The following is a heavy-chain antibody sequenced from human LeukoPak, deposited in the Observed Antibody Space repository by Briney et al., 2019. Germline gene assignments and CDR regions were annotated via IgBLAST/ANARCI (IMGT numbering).Heavy chain of an antibody. V-gene: IGHV3-53*04. J-gene: IGHJ4*02. D-gene: IGHD4-23*01. CDR2: IYSGGST. CDR1: GFTVSSNY. CDR3: ARGLNYGGNSRSKYYFDY. Sequence: GGSLRLSCAASGFTVSSNYMTWVRQAPGKGLECVSLIYSGGSTYYADSVKGRFTISRHNSKNTLYLQMNSLRAEDTAVYYCARGLNYGGNSRSKYYFDYWGQGTLVTVSS.